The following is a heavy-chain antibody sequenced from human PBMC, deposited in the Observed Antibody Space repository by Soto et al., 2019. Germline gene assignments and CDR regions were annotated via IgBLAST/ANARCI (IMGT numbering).Heavy chain of an antibody. Sequence: ASVKVSCKASGYTFTSYDINWVRQATGQGLEWMGWMNPNSGNTGYAQKFQGRVTMTRNTSISTAYMELSGLRSEDTAVYYCARAGIAARPYGMDVRGQGTTVTVFS. V-gene: IGHV1-8*01. CDR2: MNPNSGNT. CDR3: ARAGIAARPYGMDV. CDR1: GYTFTSYD. D-gene: IGHD6-6*01. J-gene: IGHJ6*02.